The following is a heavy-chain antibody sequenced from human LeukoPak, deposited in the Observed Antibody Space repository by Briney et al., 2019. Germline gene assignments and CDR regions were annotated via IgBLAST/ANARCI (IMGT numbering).Heavy chain of an antibody. CDR1: GFTFSGYW. CDR2: INSDGSST. D-gene: IGHD4-17*01. J-gene: IGHJ5*02. CDR3: ARDSDDYGDFSGFDP. Sequence: GGSLRLSCAASGFTFSGYWMHWVRHAPGKGLVWVSRINSDGSSTSYADSVKGRFTISRDNAKNTLYLQMNSLRAEDTAVYYCARDSDDYGDFSGFDPWGQGTLVTVSS. V-gene: IGHV3-74*01.